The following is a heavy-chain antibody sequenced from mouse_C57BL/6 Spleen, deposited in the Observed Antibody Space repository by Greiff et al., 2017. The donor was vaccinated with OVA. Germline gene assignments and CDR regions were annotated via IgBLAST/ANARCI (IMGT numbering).Heavy chain of an antibody. D-gene: IGHD1-1*01. J-gene: IGHJ1*03. CDR2: ISDGGSYT. CDR3: ARDQDYGSGYGGYFDV. Sequence: EVQLVESGGGLVKPGGSLKLSCAASGFTFSSYAMSWVRQTPEKRLEWVATISDGGSYTYYPDNVKGRFTISRDNAKNNLYLQMSHLKSEDTAMYYGARDQDYGSGYGGYFDVWGTGTTVTVSS. CDR1: GFTFSSYA. V-gene: IGHV5-4*01.